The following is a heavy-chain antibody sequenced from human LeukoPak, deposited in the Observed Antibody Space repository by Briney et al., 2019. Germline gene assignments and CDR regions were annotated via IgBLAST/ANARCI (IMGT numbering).Heavy chain of an antibody. CDR2: IYTDGSYT. J-gene: IGHJ4*02. V-gene: IGHV3-74*01. CDR1: GFVFSSYW. D-gene: IGHD3-16*01. Sequence: PGGSLRLSCAASGFVFSSYWMHWVRQVPGRGLVWVSRIYTDGSYTNYADSVKGRFTISRDNAKNTLSLHTNSLRAEDMGVYYCARGDDESLDHWGQGTLVTVSS. CDR3: ARGDDESLDH.